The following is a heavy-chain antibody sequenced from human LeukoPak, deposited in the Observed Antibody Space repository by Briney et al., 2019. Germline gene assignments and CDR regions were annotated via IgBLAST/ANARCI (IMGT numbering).Heavy chain of an antibody. J-gene: IGHJ4*02. V-gene: IGHV4-39*01. CDR3: ASVYSLYDN. Sequence: WIRQSPGKGLEWIGGLYYTGSTYYNPSLKSRITISVDTSKNQFSLKLTSVIAADTAVYYCASVYSLYDNWGQGILVIVSS. CDR2: LYYTGST. D-gene: IGHD6-13*01.